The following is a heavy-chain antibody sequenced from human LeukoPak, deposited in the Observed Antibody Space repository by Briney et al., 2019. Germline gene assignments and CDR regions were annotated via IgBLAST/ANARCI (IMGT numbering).Heavy chain of an antibody. CDR1: GFTFSSYA. J-gene: IGHJ4*02. D-gene: IGHD6-13*01. CDR3: APAAAGFYYFDY. Sequence: GGSLRLSCAASGFTFSSYAMHWVRQAPGKGLEYVSAISSNGGSTYYANSVKGRFTISRDNSKNTLYLQMGSLRAEDMAVYYCAPAAAGFYYFDYWGQGTLVTVSS. V-gene: IGHV3-64*01. CDR2: ISSNGGST.